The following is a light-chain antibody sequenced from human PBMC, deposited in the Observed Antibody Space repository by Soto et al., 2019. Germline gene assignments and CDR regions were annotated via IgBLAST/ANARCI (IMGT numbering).Light chain of an antibody. CDR1: QSISGW. J-gene: IGKJ1*01. CDR2: DAS. Sequence: DIQMTQSPSALSAYVGARVTITCRASQSISGWLAWFQQKPGKAPKLLIYDASSLESGVPSRFSGSGSGTEFTLTITSLQPDDFATYYCQQYVFYRGTFGQGTKVDIK. CDR3: QQYVFYRGT. V-gene: IGKV1-5*01.